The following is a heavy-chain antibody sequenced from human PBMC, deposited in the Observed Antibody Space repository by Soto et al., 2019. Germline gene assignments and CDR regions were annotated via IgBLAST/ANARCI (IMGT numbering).Heavy chain of an antibody. V-gene: IGHV3-33*01. J-gene: IGHJ4*02. CDR2: IWYDGSNK. Sequence: GGSLRLSCAASGFTFSSYGMHWVRQAPGKGLEWVAVIWYDGSNKYYADSVKGRFTISRDNSKNTLYLQMNILRAEDTAVYYCARDPQGLWFGEPKWYFDYWGQGTLVTVSS. CDR3: ARDPQGLWFGEPKWYFDY. CDR1: GFTFSSYG. D-gene: IGHD3-10*01.